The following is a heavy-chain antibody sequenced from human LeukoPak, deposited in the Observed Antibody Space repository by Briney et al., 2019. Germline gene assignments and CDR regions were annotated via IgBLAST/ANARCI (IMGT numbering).Heavy chain of an antibody. J-gene: IGHJ4*02. CDR3: ARDSHGGVDY. Sequence: PGGSLRLSCATSGFTFSYYTMHWVRQAPGKGLEWVSSISSSGSSIFYADSVRGRFTISRDNAKNSLYLQMNTLRAEDTAVYYCARDSHGGVDYWGQGTLVTVSS. D-gene: IGHD3-10*01. CDR2: ISSSGSSI. CDR1: GFTFSYYT. V-gene: IGHV3-21*01.